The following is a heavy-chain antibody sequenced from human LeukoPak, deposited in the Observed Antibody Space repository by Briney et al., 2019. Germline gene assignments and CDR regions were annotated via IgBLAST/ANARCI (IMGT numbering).Heavy chain of an antibody. CDR2: ISWNSGSI. Sequence: GRSLRLSCAASGFTFDDYAMHWVRQAPGKGLEWVSGISWNSGSIGYADSVKGRFTISRDNAKNSLYLQMNSLRAEDTASYYCAKGSDEGISGIDYWGQGTLVTVSS. V-gene: IGHV3-9*01. CDR1: GFTFDDYA. J-gene: IGHJ4*02. CDR3: AKGSDEGISGIDY. D-gene: IGHD3-3*02.